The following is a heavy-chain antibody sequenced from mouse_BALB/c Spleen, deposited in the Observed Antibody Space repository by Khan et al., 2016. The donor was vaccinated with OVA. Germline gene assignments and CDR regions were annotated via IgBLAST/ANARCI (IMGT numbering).Heavy chain of an antibody. Sequence: EVQLVESGGGLVKPGGSLKLSCAASGFTFSSYVMSWVRQTPEKRLAWVASISSGGTPYYPDSVKGRFTISRDNAMNILYLQMSSLRSEDTAIYYCTREAYRYDEYYFDYWAKAPLSQSPQ. CDR1: GFTFSSYV. CDR3: TREAYRYDEYYFDY. D-gene: IGHD2-14*01. CDR2: ISSGGTP. V-gene: IGHV5-6-5*01. J-gene: IGHJ2*01.